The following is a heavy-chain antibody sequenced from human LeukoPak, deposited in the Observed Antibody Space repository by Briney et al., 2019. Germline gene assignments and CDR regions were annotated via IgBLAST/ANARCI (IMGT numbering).Heavy chain of an antibody. CDR1: GYTFTSFG. Sequence: ASVKVSCKASGYTFTSFGITWVRQAPGQGLEWMGWITVCNDDTRYAWKYQGRVTMTTDTSTTTAYMELRSLRSDDTAVYYCARDQVRVYYDSSGYWGYWGQGTLVTVSS. CDR2: ITVCNDDT. V-gene: IGHV1-18*01. D-gene: IGHD3-22*01. CDR3: ARDQVRVYYDSSGYWGY. J-gene: IGHJ4*02.